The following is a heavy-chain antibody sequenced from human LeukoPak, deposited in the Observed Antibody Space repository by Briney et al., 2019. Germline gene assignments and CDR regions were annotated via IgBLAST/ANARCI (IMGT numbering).Heavy chain of an antibody. Sequence: SQTLSLTCTVSGGSISSGGYYWSWIRQHPGKGLEWIGYIYYSGSTYYNPSLKSRVTISVDTSKNQFSLKLSSVTAADTAVYYCAREDILWFAFDIWGQGTMVTVSS. CDR2: IYYSGST. D-gene: IGHD3-10*01. CDR1: GGSISSGGYY. CDR3: AREDILWFAFDI. J-gene: IGHJ3*02. V-gene: IGHV4-30-4*08.